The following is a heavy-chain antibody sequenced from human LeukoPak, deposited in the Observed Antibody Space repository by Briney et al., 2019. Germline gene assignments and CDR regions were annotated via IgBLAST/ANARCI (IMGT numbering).Heavy chain of an antibody. CDR1: GFTFSSYS. J-gene: IGHJ6*02. CDR3: ARDVRFLEWLNPPYGMDV. CDR2: IYSTGDYI. V-gene: IGHV3-21*01. Sequence: GGSLRLSCAASGFTFSSYSMNWVRQAPGKGLEWVSSIYSTGDYIYYADSLQGRFTISRDNAKNSLFLQMNSLRAEDTAVYYCARDVRFLEWLNPPYGMDVWGQGTTVTVSS. D-gene: IGHD3-3*01.